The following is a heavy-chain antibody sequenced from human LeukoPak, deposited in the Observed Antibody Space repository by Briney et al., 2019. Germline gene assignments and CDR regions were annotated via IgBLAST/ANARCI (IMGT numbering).Heavy chain of an antibody. Sequence: PSETLSLTCTVSGGSISSSGYYWGWIRQPPGKGLEWIGSMYYSGSTYYNPSLKSRVTISVDPSKNQFSLKLTAVTAADTAVYYCARRPPRANWFDPWGQGILVIVSS. CDR1: GGSISSSGYY. D-gene: IGHD6-6*01. J-gene: IGHJ5*02. V-gene: IGHV4-39*07. CDR2: MYYSGST. CDR3: ARRPPRANWFDP.